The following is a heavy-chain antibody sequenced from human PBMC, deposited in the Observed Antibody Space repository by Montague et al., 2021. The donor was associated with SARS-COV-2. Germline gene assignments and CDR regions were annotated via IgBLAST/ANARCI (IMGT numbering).Heavy chain of an antibody. CDR1: GFTFNSHT. D-gene: IGHD7-27*01. CDR2: ISDSSSTI. CDR3: ARDWGRY. J-gene: IGHJ4*02. Sequence: SLSLSFSASGFTFNSHTMNWVRQAPGKGLEWVSYISDSSSTIYYADFVKGRFTISRDNAKNSLYSQMNSLRDEDTAVYYCARDWGRYWGQGTLVTVSS. V-gene: IGHV3-48*02.